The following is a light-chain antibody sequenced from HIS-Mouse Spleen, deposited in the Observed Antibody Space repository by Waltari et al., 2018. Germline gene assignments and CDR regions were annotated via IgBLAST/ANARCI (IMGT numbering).Light chain of an antibody. Sequence: QSALTQPASVSGSPGQSITISCTGTSSDVGGYNYVSWYQQHPGKAPKRMIYDVSNRPSGVSTRSSGSKSGNTDSLTISGLQAEDEADYYCSSYTSSSTLDVFGTGTKVTVL. CDR1: SSDVGGYNY. V-gene: IGLV2-14*03. CDR2: DVS. CDR3: SSYTSSSTLDV. J-gene: IGLJ1*01.